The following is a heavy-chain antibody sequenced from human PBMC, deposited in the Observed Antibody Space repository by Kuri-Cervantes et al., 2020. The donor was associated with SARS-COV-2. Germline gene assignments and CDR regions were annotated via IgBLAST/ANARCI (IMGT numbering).Heavy chain of an antibody. V-gene: IGHV1-2*02. CDR2: INPNSGGT. D-gene: IGHD1-1*01. CDR1: GYTFTGYY. Sequence: ASVKVSCKASGYTFTGYYMHWVRQAPGQGLEWMGWINPNSGGTNYAQKFQGRVTMTRDTSISTAYMELSSLRSEDTAVYYCARGSELEPSYYYYYYMDVWGKGTMVTVSS. J-gene: IGHJ6*03. CDR3: ARGSELEPSYYYYYYMDV.